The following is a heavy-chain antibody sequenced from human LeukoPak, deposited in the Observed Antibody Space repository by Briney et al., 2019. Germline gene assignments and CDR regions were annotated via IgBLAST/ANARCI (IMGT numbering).Heavy chain of an antibody. Sequence: GGSLRLSCAASGFTFSSYVMHWVRQAPGKGLEWLAVKWYDGSYKYYADSVKGRFTIYRYNSKNTLYLQMNTLRAEDTAVYYCAKDMSAYYYDSSGSDYGGQGPLVTVS. J-gene: IGHJ4*02. D-gene: IGHD3-22*01. CDR2: KWYDGSYK. CDR3: AKDMSAYYYDSSGSDY. V-gene: IGHV3-33*06. CDR1: GFTFSSYV.